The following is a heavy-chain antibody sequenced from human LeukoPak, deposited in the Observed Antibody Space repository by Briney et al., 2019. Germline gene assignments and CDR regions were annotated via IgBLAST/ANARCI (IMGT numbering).Heavy chain of an antibody. J-gene: IGHJ3*02. CDR3: ARIYSSGRGNDALDI. CDR1: GFTFSSYQ. CDR2: ITGTGTTI. V-gene: IGHV3-48*03. Sequence: GGSLRLSCAASGFTFSSYQMTWVRQAPGKGLQWVSYITGTGTTIHYADSVKGRFTISRDNANNSLFLQMNSLRAEDTAVYYCARIYSSGRGNDALDIWGQGTMVSVSS. D-gene: IGHD6-19*01.